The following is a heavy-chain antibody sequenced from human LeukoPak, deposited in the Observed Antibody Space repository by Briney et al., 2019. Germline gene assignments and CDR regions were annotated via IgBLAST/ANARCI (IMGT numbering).Heavy chain of an antibody. CDR1: GFTFSSYG. CDR3: AKDPAVAGTYYYSTMDV. J-gene: IGHJ6*03. CDR2: IWYDGSNK. D-gene: IGHD6-19*01. Sequence: GGSLRLFCAASGFTFSSYGMHWVRQTPGKGLEWVAVIWYDGSNKYCGDSVKGRFIISRDNSKDTLYLRLNSLRGEDTAVYYCAKDPAVAGTYYYSTMDVWGQGTTVTVSS. V-gene: IGHV3-33*06.